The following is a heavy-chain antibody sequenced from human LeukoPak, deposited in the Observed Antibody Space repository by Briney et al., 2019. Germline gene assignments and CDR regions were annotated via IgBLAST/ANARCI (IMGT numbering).Heavy chain of an antibody. D-gene: IGHD3-22*01. CDR2: MNPSSGNT. Sequence: ASVKVSCKASGYTFTSYDISWVRQATGQGLEWMGWMNPSSGNTVYAQKFQGRVTITRNTSISTAYMELSSLRSEDTAVYYCARPNTYYYDSSGSDAFDIWGQGTMVTVSS. J-gene: IGHJ3*02. CDR3: ARPNTYYYDSSGSDAFDI. V-gene: IGHV1-8*03. CDR1: GYTFTSYD.